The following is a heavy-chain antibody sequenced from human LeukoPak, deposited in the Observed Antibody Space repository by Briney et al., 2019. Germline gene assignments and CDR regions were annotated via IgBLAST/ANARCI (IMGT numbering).Heavy chain of an antibody. CDR1: GGTFSSYA. J-gene: IGHJ4*02. Sequence: SVKVSCKAPGGTFSSYAISWVRQAPGQGLEWMGGIIPIFGTANYAQKFQGRVTITADESTSTAYMELSSLRSEDTAVYYCARDPGDYGDYLLDYWGQGTLVTVSS. CDR2: IIPIFGTA. CDR3: ARDPGDYGDYLLDY. D-gene: IGHD4-17*01. V-gene: IGHV1-69*13.